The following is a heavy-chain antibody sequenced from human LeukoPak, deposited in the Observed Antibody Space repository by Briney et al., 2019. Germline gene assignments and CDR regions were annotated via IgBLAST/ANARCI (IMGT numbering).Heavy chain of an antibody. CDR1: GFTFSTYE. D-gene: IGHD3-3*01. CDR3: ARGLEGGAYGNLPLFDH. J-gene: IGHJ4*02. V-gene: IGHV3-48*03. Sequence: GGSLCPSCAASGFTFSTYEMHWVRQAPGKGLDWVSYISRRGSMYYADSVKGRFTISRDISKNSVYLLMNSLSVEDTAFYYCARGLEGGAYGNLPLFDHSGQGTLFTPSS. CDR2: ISRRGSM.